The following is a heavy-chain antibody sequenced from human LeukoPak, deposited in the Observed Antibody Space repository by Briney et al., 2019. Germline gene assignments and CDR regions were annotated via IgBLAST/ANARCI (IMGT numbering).Heavy chain of an antibody. CDR3: AKNRDYGDPNWFDP. D-gene: IGHD4-17*01. CDR1: QFTFSSYG. Sequence: GGSLRLSCAASQFTFSSYGMHWVRQAPGKGLEWVAFIGDDGCSDYYADSVKGRFTISRDNSKNTLYLQMNSLRAEDTAVYYCAKNRDYGDPNWFDPWGQGTLVTVSS. CDR2: IGDDGCSD. J-gene: IGHJ5*02. V-gene: IGHV3-30*02.